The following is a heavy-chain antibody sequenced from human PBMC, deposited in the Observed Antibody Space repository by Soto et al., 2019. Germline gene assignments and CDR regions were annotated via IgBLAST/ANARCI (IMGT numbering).Heavy chain of an antibody. V-gene: IGHV3-23*01. CDR2: ISGSGGST. Sequence: VQLLESGGGLVQPGGSLRLSCAASGFTFSSYAMSWVRQAPGKGLEWVSAISGSGGSTYYADSVKGRFTISRDNSKNTLYLQMNSLRAEDTAVYYCASPSAGYCSGGSCYGAFDIWGQGTMVTVSS. J-gene: IGHJ3*02. D-gene: IGHD2-15*01. CDR3: ASPSAGYCSGGSCYGAFDI. CDR1: GFTFSSYA.